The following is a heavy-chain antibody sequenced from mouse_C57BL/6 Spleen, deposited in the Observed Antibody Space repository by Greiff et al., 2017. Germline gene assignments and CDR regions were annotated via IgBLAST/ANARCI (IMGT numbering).Heavy chain of an antibody. Sequence: VQLQQPGAELVKPGASVKMSCKASGYTFTSYWITWVKQRPGQGLEWIGDIYPGSGSTNYNEKFKSKATLTVDTSSSTAYMQLSSLTSEDSAVYYCAREGTTVVATGYFDDWGQGTTLTVSS. V-gene: IGHV1-55*01. J-gene: IGHJ2*01. CDR1: GYTFTSYW. CDR3: AREGTTVVATGYFDD. CDR2: IYPGSGST. D-gene: IGHD1-1*01.